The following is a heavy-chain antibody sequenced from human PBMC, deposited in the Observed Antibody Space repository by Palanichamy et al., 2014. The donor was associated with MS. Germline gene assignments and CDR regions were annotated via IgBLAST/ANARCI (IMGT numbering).Heavy chain of an antibody. J-gene: IGHJ3*02. V-gene: IGHV4-59*08. Sequence: QVHLQESGPGLVKPSETLSLTCTVSGGSITSYYWSWIRQPPGKGLEWIGYIYYTGGSSSSNPSLNSRATISVETTKNQFSLKLTSVTAADTAVYFCARMECFNDSCYDRIWGQGTMVTVSS. CDR1: GGSITSYY. CDR3: ARMECFNDSCYDRI. D-gene: IGHD2-2*01. CDR2: IYYTGGSS.